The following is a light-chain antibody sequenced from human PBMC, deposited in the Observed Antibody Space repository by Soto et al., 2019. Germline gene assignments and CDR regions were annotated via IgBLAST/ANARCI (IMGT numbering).Light chain of an antibody. CDR1: SSDVGSYNL. J-gene: IGLJ2*01. V-gene: IGLV2-23*01. Sequence: QSVLTQPASVSGSPGQSITISCTGTSSDVGSYNLVSWYQQHPGKAPKLMIYEGSKRPSGVSNRFSGSKSANTASLTISGLQAEDEADYYCCSYAGSSNYHVVFGGGTKLTVL. CDR3: CSYAGSSNYHVV. CDR2: EGS.